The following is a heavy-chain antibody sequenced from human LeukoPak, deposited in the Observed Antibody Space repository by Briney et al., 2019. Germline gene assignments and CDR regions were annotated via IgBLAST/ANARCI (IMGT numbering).Heavy chain of an antibody. CDR2: IYTSGST. CDR1: DGSINTYY. J-gene: IGHJ3*02. CDR3: AKSNGYGLIDI. Sequence: SETLSLTCTVSDGSINTYYWSWIRQPAGKGLEWIGHIYTSGSTNYNPSLKSRVTMSLDTSKNQFSLKLSSVTAADTAVYYCAKSNGYGLIDIWGQGTMVTVSS. V-gene: IGHV4-4*07. D-gene: IGHD3-10*01.